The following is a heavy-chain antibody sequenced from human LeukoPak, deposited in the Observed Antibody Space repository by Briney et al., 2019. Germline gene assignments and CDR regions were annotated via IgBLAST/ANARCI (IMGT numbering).Heavy chain of an antibody. V-gene: IGHV1-69*05. CDR1: GGTFSSYA. CDR3: ARDLGVVPDMDV. Sequence: GASVKVSCKASGGTFSSYAISWVRQAPGQGLEWMGRIIPIFGAANYAQKFQGRVTITTDESASTAYMELSSLRSEDTAVYYCARDLGVVPDMDVWGKGTTVTVSS. J-gene: IGHJ6*03. CDR2: IIPIFGAA. D-gene: IGHD3-3*01.